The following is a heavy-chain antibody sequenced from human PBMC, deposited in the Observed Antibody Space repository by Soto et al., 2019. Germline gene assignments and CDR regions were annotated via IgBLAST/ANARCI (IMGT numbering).Heavy chain of an antibody. D-gene: IGHD3-10*01. CDR3: TRPLDYYGSGSYHNWFDP. V-gene: IGHV3-73*01. J-gene: IGHJ5*02. Sequence: GGSLILSCAASGFTFSGSAMHWVRQASGKGLEWVGRIRSKANSYATAYAASVKGRFTISRDDSKNTAYLQMNSLKTEDTAVYYCTRPLDYYGSGSYHNWFDPWAQGTLVTVSS. CDR2: IRSKANSYAT. CDR1: GFTFSGSA.